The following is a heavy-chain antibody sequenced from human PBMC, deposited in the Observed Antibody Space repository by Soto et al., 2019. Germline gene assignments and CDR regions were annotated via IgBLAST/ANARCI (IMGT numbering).Heavy chain of an antibody. CDR3: SKETYSGTLYY. CDR2: ISYDGSNK. V-gene: IGHV3-30*18. D-gene: IGHD2-15*01. J-gene: IGHJ4*02. CDR1: GFTFSSYG. Sequence: PGGSLRLSCAASGFTFSSYGMHWVRQAPGKGLEWVAVISYDGSNKYYADSVKGRFTISRDNSKNTLYLQMNSLRAEDTAVYYCSKETYSGTLYYCGQGSLVTVYS.